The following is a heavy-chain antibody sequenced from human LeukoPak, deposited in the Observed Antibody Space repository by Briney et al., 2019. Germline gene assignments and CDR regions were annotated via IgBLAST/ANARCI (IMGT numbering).Heavy chain of an antibody. V-gene: IGHV4-59*01. D-gene: IGHD1-26*01. J-gene: IGHJ6*02. Sequence: SETLSLTCTVSGGSISGSHWSWVRRPPGKGLEWIGYIYYSGSTNYNPSLKSRVTISVDTSKNQFSLKLRSVTAADTAVYYCARDQRTVGYYGMDVWGRGTTVTVSS. CDR1: GGSISGSH. CDR3: ARDQRTVGYYGMDV. CDR2: IYYSGST.